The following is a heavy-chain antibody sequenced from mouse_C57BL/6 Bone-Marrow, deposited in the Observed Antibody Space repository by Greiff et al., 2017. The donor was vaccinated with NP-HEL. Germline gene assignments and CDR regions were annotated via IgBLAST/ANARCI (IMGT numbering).Heavy chain of an antibody. CDR2: IRSKSSNYAT. V-gene: IGHV10-3*01. D-gene: IGHD2-2*01. J-gene: IGHJ4*01. CDR1: GFTFNTYA. Sequence: EVMLVESGGGLVQPKGSLKLSCAASGFTFNTYAMHWVRQAPGKGLEWVARIRSKSSNYATYYADSVKDRFTISRDDSQSMLYLQMNNLKTEDTAMYYCVRERGLLWLRREDYYAMDYWGQGTSVTVSS. CDR3: VRERGLLWLRREDYYAMDY.